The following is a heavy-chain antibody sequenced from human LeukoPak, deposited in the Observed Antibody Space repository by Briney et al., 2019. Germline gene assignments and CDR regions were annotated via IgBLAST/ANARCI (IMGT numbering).Heavy chain of an antibody. CDR3: AKVGDYGDYALDY. CDR1: GFTFSSYG. CDR2: ISYDGSYK. D-gene: IGHD4-17*01. J-gene: IGHJ4*02. Sequence: GGSLRLSCAASGFTFSSYGMHWVRQAPGKGLEWVAVISYDGSYKYYADSVKGRFTISRDNSKNTLYLQMNSPRAEDTAVYYCAKVGDYGDYALDYWGQGTLVTVSS. V-gene: IGHV3-30*18.